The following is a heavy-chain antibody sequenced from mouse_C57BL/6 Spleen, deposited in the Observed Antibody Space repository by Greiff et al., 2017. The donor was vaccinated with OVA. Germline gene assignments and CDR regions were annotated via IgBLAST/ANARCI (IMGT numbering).Heavy chain of an antibody. CDR3: ARTPHYYGSSFYAMDY. Sequence: QVTLKVCGPGILQPSQTLSLTCSFSGFSLSTFGMGVGWIRQPSGKGLEWLAHIWWDDDKYYNPALKSRLTISKDTSKNQVFLKIANVDTADTATYYCARTPHYYGSSFYAMDYWGQGTSVTVSS. CDR1: GFSLSTFGMG. CDR2: IWWDDDK. D-gene: IGHD1-1*01. V-gene: IGHV8-8*01. J-gene: IGHJ4*01.